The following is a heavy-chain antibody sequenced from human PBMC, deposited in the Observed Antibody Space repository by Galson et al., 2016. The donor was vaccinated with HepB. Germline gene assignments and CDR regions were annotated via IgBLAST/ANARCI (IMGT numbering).Heavy chain of an antibody. D-gene: IGHD6-6*01. Sequence: ETLSLTCTVSGGSISSGFYYWGWIRQPPGKGLEWIGNIFYSGSTYYNPSLTSRVTISSDTSKNQFSLKLSSVTAADTAVYYCTRAARALDYWGRGTLVTVSS. J-gene: IGHJ4*02. V-gene: IGHV4-39*07. CDR3: TRAARALDY. CDR1: GGSISSGFYY. CDR2: IFYSGST.